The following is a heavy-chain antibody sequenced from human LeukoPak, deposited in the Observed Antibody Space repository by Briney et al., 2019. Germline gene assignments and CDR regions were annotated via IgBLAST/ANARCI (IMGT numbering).Heavy chain of an antibody. D-gene: IGHD2/OR15-2a*01. Sequence: SETLSLTCTVSGGSISSDTYYWSWIRQPAGRGLEWIGRVYTTGTTNYNPSLKSRLTISVDTSKNQFSLKLSSVTAADTAMYYCAILKPYYFHTTPVDGFELWGQGTMVTVSS. CDR2: VYTTGTT. V-gene: IGHV4-61*02. CDR3: AILKPYYFHTTPVDGFEL. CDR1: GGSISSDTYY. J-gene: IGHJ3*01.